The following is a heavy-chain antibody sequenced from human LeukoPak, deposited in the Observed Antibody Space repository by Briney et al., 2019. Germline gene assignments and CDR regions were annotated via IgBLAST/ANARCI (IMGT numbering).Heavy chain of an antibody. CDR2: IYYSGST. Sequence: SETLSLTCTVSGGSISSYYWSWIRQPPGKGLEWIGYIYYSGSTNYNPSLKSRVTISVDTSKNQFSLKLSSVTAADTAVYYCARHPMGSAFDIWGQGTMVTVSS. D-gene: IGHD3-10*01. J-gene: IGHJ3*02. V-gene: IGHV4-59*08. CDR1: GGSISSYY. CDR3: ARHPMGSAFDI.